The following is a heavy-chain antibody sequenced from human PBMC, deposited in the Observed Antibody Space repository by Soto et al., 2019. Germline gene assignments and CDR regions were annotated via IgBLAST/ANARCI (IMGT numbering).Heavy chain of an antibody. J-gene: IGHJ6*02. CDR3: AYRTMVRGVIISDCYYGMDV. CDR1: GGTFSRYA. D-gene: IGHD3-10*01. CDR2: IIPIFGIE. Sequence: SVKVSCKASGGTFSRYAISWVRQAPGQGFEWMGGIIPIFGIENYAQKFHGRVTITADTSTSTAYMEPSSLRSEDTALYYCAYRTMVRGVIISDCYYGMDVWGQGTTVTVSS. V-gene: IGHV1-69*10.